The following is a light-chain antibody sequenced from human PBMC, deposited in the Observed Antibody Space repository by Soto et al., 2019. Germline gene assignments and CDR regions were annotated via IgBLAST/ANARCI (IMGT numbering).Light chain of an antibody. Sequence: EIVLTQSPGTLSLSPGERATLSCRASQSVGSNTLAWYQQKRGHAPRFLMYDASTRATGIPDRFSGSGSGTDFIFTIISLEPEDFAVYCFLQYGSPPLPVGGVTKLEIK. J-gene: IGKJ4*01. CDR2: DAS. CDR1: QSVGSNT. CDR3: LQYGSPPLP. V-gene: IGKV3-20*01.